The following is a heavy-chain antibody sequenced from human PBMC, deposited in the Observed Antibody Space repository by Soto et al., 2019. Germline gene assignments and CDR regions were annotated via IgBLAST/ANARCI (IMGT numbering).Heavy chain of an antibody. CDR1: GLTFSTYE. CDR2: ISVSGNII. J-gene: IGHJ4*02. Sequence: GGSLRLSCAASGLTFSTYELNWVRQAPGRGLEWISYISVSGNIIKYAESVKGRFTISRDNAANSLHLHMSNLRVDDTALYFCVRDTMRASAAASLGYWGQGTQGTVS. D-gene: IGHD2-2*01. CDR3: VRDTMRASAAASLGY. V-gene: IGHV3-48*03.